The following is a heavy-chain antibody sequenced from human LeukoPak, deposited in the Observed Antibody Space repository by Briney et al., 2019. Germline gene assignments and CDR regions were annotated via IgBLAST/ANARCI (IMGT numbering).Heavy chain of an antibody. J-gene: IGHJ4*02. V-gene: IGHV4-30-2*01. CDR3: ARGFYGSGSQFDY. Sequence: SETLSLTCAVFGGSISSGDYPWSWIRQPPGKGLEWIGYIFHTGHTSYNPSLKSRVTISVDMSKNQLSLKLSSATAADTAVYYCARGFYGSGSQFDYWGQGTLVPVPS. D-gene: IGHD3-10*01. CDR2: IFHTGHT. CDR1: GGSISSGDYP.